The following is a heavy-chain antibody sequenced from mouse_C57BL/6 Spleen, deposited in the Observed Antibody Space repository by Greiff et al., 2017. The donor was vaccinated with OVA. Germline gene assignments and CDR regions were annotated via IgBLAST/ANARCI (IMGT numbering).Heavy chain of an antibody. J-gene: IGHJ1*03. CDR1: GFTFSDYG. CDR2: ISRGSSTI. CDR3: ARRWLPHWYFDV. V-gene: IGHV5-17*01. Sequence: EVQLVESGGGLVKPGGSLKLSCAASGFTFSDYGMHWVRQAPEKGLEGVAYISRGSSTIYYADKVKGRFTISRDNAKNTLFLQMTSLRSEDTAMYYCARRWLPHWYFDVWGTGTTVTVSS. D-gene: IGHD2-2*01.